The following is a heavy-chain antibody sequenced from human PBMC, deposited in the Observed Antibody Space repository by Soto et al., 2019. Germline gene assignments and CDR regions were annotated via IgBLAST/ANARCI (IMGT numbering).Heavy chain of an antibody. J-gene: IGHJ6*02. V-gene: IGHV3-30*18. CDR3: AKSRTDIVATYYYYGMDV. D-gene: IGHD5-12*01. Sequence: QVQLVESGGGVVQPGRSLRLSCAASGFTFSSYGMHWVRQAPGKGLEWVAVISYDGSNKYYADSVKGRFTISRDNSKNTLYLQMNSLRAEDTAVYYCAKSRTDIVATYYYYGMDVWGQGTTVTVSS. CDR2: ISYDGSNK. CDR1: GFTFSSYG.